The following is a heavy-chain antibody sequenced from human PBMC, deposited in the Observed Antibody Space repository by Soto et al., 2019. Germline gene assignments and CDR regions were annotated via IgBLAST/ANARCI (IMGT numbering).Heavy chain of an antibody. CDR2: INQSGST. Sequence: SETLSLTCVVSDGSFGTYYWTWIRQPPGEGQEWIGEINQSGSTNYNPSLKSRLTISVDTSKSQFSLTLSSVTAADTAVYYCARGGGLSAGMDVWGQGTTVTVSS. V-gene: IGHV4-34*01. CDR3: ARGGGLSAGMDV. J-gene: IGHJ6*02. CDR1: DGSFGTYY. D-gene: IGHD2-15*01.